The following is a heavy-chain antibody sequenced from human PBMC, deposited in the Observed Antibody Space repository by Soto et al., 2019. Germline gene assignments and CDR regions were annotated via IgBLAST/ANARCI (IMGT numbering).Heavy chain of an antibody. CDR2: ISYDGSNK. Sequence: QVQLVESGGGVVQPGRSVRLSCAASGFTFSSYGMHWVRQAPGKGLEWVAVISYDGSNKYYADSVKGRFTISRDNSKNTLYLQMNSLRAEDTAVYYCAKDDDYDSSGYQSHWGQETLVTVSS. V-gene: IGHV3-30*18. J-gene: IGHJ4*02. D-gene: IGHD3-22*01. CDR3: AKDDDYDSSGYQSH. CDR1: GFTFSSYG.